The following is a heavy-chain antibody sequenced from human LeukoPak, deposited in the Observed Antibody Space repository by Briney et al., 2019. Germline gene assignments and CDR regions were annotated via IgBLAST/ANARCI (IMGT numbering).Heavy chain of an antibody. V-gene: IGHV4-31*03. J-gene: IGHJ3*02. D-gene: IGHD2-2*01. CDR2: IYYSGST. CDR3: AREPLLYCSSTSCGAFAI. CDR1: GGSISSGGYY. Sequence: SQTLSLTCTVSGGSISSGGYYWSWIRQHPGKGLEWIGYIYYSGSTYYNPSLKSRVTISVDTSKNQFSLKLSSVTAADTAVYYCAREPLLYCSSTSCGAFAIWGQGTMVTVSS.